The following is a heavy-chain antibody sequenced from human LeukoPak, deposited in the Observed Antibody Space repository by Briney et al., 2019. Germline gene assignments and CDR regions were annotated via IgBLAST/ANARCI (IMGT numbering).Heavy chain of an antibody. CDR3: PXXRKRNGNSYCLDF. CDR1: GFTFADYV. J-gene: IGHJ4*02. D-gene: IGHD4-23*01. Sequence: GGSLRLSCAASGFTFADYVTHWVRQVPGKGLEWVSGITWTGGTIGYAGSVKGRFFASRDNAKTSVYLQMNGLRPDDTALYYCPXXRKRNGNSYCLDFWGRGTLVAVSS. CDR2: ITWTGGTI. V-gene: IGHV3-9*01.